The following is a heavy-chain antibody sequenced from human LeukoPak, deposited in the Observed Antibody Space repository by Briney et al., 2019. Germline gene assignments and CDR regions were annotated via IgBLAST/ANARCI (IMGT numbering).Heavy chain of an antibody. Sequence: GGSLRLSCAASGFTFSSYAMNWVRHPQAQGQALVSAISGSGGSTYYANPVNGQLTTTRDKSKNTLYLQMNSLRAEDTAVYYCAKGDTTWELPHDDWGQGTLVTVSS. D-gene: IGHD1-26*01. CDR3: AKGDTTWELPHDD. CDR1: GFTFSSYA. V-gene: IGHV3-23*01. CDR2: ISGSGGST. J-gene: IGHJ4*02.